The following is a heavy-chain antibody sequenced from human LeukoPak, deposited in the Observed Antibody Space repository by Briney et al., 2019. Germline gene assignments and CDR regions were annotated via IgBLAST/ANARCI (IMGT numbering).Heavy chain of an antibody. D-gene: IGHD3-16*02. CDR2: IIPIFGTA. CDR1: LGTFSSYA. V-gene: IGHV1-69*05. J-gene: IGHJ3*02. Sequence: SVKVSCKASLGTFSSYAISWVRQAPGQGLEWMGGIIPIFGTANYAQKFQGRVTITTDESTSTAYMELCSLRSEGTAVYYCASRRYDYVWGSYPPDAFDIWGQDTMVTVSS. CDR3: ASRRYDYVWGSYPPDAFDI.